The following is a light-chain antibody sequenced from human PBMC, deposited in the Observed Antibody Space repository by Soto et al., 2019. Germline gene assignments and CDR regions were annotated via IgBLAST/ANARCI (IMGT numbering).Light chain of an antibody. CDR1: QRLRSGD. J-gene: IGKJ1*01. CDR2: GAS. V-gene: IGKV3-20*01. Sequence: PGERATLSCRANQRLRSGDLACYQQIPGQAPGLLIYGASSRATGIPDGFSGSGSGTDFNLTVSRLAPEDFAVYYCHQYGTSPRTFGQGTKVEIK. CDR3: HQYGTSPRT.